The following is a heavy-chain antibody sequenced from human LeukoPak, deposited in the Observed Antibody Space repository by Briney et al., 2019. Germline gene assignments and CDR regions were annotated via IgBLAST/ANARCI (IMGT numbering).Heavy chain of an antibody. V-gene: IGHV3-66*02. CDR3: ARDLWDATGY. CDR1: GFSSTY. J-gene: IGHJ4*02. D-gene: IGHD3-3*01. CDR2: IYSGDST. Sequence: PGGSLTLSCVASGFSSTYMSWVRQAPGKGLEWVSVIYSGDSTYYADSVKGRFTISRDISKNTVYLQMNSLRPEDTAVYHCARDLWDATGYWGQGTLVTVAS.